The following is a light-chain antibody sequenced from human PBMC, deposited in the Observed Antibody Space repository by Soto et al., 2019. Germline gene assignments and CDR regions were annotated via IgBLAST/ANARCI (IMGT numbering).Light chain of an antibody. Sequence: VLTQSPATLSGSPGERLTLTCLASQSVSNNLAWSKQKPGQAPRLLFYGASTRATGIPARFSGSGSGTEFTLTITSLKSEDFEVYYCQQYNNWPRTFGQGTKVDIK. CDR3: QQYNNWPRT. V-gene: IGKV3D-15*01. CDR2: GAS. J-gene: IGKJ1*01. CDR1: QSVSNN.